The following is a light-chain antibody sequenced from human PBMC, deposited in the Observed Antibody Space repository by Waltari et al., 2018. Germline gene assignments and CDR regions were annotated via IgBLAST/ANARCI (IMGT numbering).Light chain of an antibody. CDR3: QMGQT. V-gene: IGKV1-27*01. CDR2: HAS. J-gene: IGKJ1*01. CDR1: QDISSY. Sequence: DPQLTQSPSSLSASAGDRVTITCRASQDISSYLAWYQQKPGKVPKLLIYHASTLQSGVPSRFSGSGSGTDFTHTISSLQPEDVATYYCQMGQTFGQGTKVEIK.